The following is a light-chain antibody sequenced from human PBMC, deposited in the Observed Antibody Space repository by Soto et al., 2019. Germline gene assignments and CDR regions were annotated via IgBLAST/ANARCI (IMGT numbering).Light chain of an antibody. Sequence: DIQMTQSPSTLSASVRDRVIITCRASQSISSWLAWYQQKPGKAPNLLISKASSLQSGVPSGFSGSGSGTEFTLTISSLQPDDFATYYCQQYHSYPWTFGQGTKVEIK. CDR2: KAS. V-gene: IGKV1-5*03. J-gene: IGKJ1*01. CDR3: QQYHSYPWT. CDR1: QSISSW.